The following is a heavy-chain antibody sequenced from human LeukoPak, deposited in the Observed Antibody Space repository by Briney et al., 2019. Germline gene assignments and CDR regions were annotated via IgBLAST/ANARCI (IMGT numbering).Heavy chain of an antibody. J-gene: IGHJ4*02. CDR2: LSGSGGGT. Sequence: GGSLRLSCAVSGITLSNCGMSWVRQAPGKGLEWVAGLSGSGGGTNYADSVQGRFTISRDNPKNTLYLQMNSLRAEDTAVYFCAKRGVVIRVFLVGFHKEAYYFDSWGQGALVTVSS. V-gene: IGHV3-23*01. CDR1: GITLSNCG. CDR3: AKRGVVIRVFLVGFHKEAYYFDS. D-gene: IGHD3-10*01.